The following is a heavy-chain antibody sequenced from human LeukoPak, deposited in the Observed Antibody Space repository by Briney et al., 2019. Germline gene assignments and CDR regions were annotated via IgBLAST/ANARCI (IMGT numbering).Heavy chain of an antibody. Sequence: SCKASGYTFSSSGMSWVRQAPGKGLEWVSPISASGDNTYYADSVKGRFTISRDNSKKKLYLQMNSLRAEDTAVYYCAKGYYGSGTYGWFDPWGQGTLVTVSS. J-gene: IGHJ5*02. D-gene: IGHD3-10*01. CDR1: GYTFSSSG. V-gene: IGHV3-23*01. CDR2: ISASGDNT. CDR3: AKGYYGSGTYGWFDP.